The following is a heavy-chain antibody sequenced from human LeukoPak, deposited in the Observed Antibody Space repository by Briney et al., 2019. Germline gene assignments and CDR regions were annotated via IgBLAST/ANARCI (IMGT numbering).Heavy chain of an antibody. D-gene: IGHD2-21*01. CDR1: GFTFSSYG. V-gene: IGHV3-30*02. Sequence: GGSLRLSCAASGFTFSSYGMHWVRQAPGKGLEWVAFIRYDGSNKYYADSVKGRFTISRDNSKNTLYLQMNSLRAEDTAVYYCAKVEVIAITYGAFDIWGQGTMVTVSS. CDR3: AKVEVIAITYGAFDI. CDR2: IRYDGSNK. J-gene: IGHJ3*02.